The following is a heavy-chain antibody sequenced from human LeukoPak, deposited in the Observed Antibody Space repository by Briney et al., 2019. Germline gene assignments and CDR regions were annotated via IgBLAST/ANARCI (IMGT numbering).Heavy chain of an antibody. D-gene: IGHD3-10*02. CDR3: ARVKHYYVWGRKVYYFDY. CDR1: GYTFTGYY. V-gene: IGHV1-2*06. CDR2: INPNSGGT. Sequence: ASVKVSCKASGYTFTGYYMHWVRQAPGQGLEWMGRINPNSGGTNYAQKFQGRVTMTRDTSISTAYMELSRLRSDDTAVYYCARVKHYYVWGRKVYYFDYGARGPRVPVSS. J-gene: IGHJ4*02.